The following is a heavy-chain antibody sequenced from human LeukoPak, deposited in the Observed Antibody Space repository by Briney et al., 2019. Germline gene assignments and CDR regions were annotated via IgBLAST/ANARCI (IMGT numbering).Heavy chain of an antibody. D-gene: IGHD4-17*01. CDR1: GYTFTNYG. Sequence: GASVKVSCKASGYTFTNYGISWVRQAPGQGLEWMGWIKTYNGNANYAQELQGGVTMTTDTSTSTAYMELRSLRSDDTAVYYCARKDYGDSFDYWGQGTLVTVSS. CDR3: ARKDYGDSFDY. J-gene: IGHJ4*02. CDR2: IKTYNGNA. V-gene: IGHV1-18*01.